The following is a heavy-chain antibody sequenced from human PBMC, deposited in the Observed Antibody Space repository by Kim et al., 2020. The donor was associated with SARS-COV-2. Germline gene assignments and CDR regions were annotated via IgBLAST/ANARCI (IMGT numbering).Heavy chain of an antibody. J-gene: IGHJ4*02. V-gene: IGHV7-4-1*02. CDR2: P. Sequence: PTYAEGFTGRFVFSLDTSVSTAYLQISSLKAEDTAVYYCARGNSWYYFDYWGQGTLVTVSS. D-gene: IGHD6-13*01. CDR3: ARGNSWYYFDY.